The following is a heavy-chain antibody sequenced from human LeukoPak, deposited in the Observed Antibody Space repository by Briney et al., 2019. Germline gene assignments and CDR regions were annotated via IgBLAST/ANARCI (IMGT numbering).Heavy chain of an antibody. CDR2: ISWDSAAI. Sequence: GGSLRLSCAASGFRFDDYAMHWVRQAPGKGLEWVSGISWDSAAIGYADSVRGRFTLSRDNAKNSLFLQMSSLRVEDTALYYCTKRARIGIAAAGDGFHIWGQGTMVTVSS. CDR3: TKRARIGIAAAGDGFHI. J-gene: IGHJ3*02. V-gene: IGHV3-9*01. D-gene: IGHD6-13*01. CDR1: GFRFDDYA.